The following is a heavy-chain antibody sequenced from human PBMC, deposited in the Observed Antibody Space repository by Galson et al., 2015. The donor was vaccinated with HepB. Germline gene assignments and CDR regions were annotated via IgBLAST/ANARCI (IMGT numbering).Heavy chain of an antibody. V-gene: IGHV3-33*08. CDR2: VRSDGINK. Sequence: APRLPCPAGGLTFNHSALHWCRPARALGRGCEAEVRSDGINKYYADSVKGRFTISRDNSKSTLYLQMNSLRAEDTSVYYCARDISWGSAESWGQGTLVTVSS. CDR1: GLTFNHSA. D-gene: IGHD3-3*02. CDR3: ARDISWGSAES. J-gene: IGHJ5*02.